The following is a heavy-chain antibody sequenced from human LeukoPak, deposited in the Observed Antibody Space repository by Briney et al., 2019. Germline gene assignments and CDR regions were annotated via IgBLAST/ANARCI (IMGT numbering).Heavy chain of an antibody. V-gene: IGHV3-48*03. Sequence: GGSLRLSCAASGFTFSSYEMNWVRQAPGKGLEGVSYISSSGSTIYYADSVKGRFTISRDNAKNSLYLQMNSLRAEDTAVYYCARDYIATFGGVIVIRYFDYWGQGTLVTVSS. CDR2: ISSSGSTI. CDR1: GFTFSSYE. D-gene: IGHD3-16*02. CDR3: ARDYIATFGGVIVIRYFDY. J-gene: IGHJ4*02.